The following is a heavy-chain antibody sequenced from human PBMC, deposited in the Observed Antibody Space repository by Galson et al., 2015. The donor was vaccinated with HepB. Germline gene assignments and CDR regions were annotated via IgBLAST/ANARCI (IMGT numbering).Heavy chain of an antibody. D-gene: IGHD2-15*01. J-gene: IGHJ4*02. CDR3: ARGDDATRRHYFDY. Sequence: SLRLSCAASGFTFSKHAMHWVRQAQGKGLEWVAVISYEEDYQFYRDSLKGRFTISRDNSKNTLSLQMDSLRVEDTAMYYCARGDDATRRHYFDYWGQGTLVTVSS. CDR1: GFTFSKHA. CDR2: ISYEEDYQ. V-gene: IGHV3-30-3*01.